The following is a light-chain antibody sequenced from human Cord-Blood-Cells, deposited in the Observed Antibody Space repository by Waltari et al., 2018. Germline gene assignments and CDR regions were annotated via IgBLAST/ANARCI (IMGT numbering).Light chain of an antibody. CDR3: QQYGSSPRT. Sequence: EIVLPQSPGTLSLSPGERAPLSCRASQSVSSSYLAWNQQKPGQAPRLLIYGASSRATGIPDRFSGSGSGTDFTLTISRLEPEDFAVDYCQQYGSSPRTFGQGTKVEIK. V-gene: IGKV3-20*01. CDR1: QSVSSSY. CDR2: GAS. J-gene: IGKJ1*01.